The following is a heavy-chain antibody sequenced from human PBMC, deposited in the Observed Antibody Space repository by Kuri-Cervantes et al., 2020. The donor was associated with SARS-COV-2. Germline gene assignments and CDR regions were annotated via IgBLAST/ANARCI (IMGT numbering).Heavy chain of an antibody. D-gene: IGHD3-9*01. CDR3: GRQASDWHIDY. Sequence: SETLSLTCSVSGGSISSSGHYWGWVRQPPGKGLEWIGSIYFSGSTDYTPSLKSRVTISVDTSKNQFSLKLTSVTATDTAVYYCGRQASDWHIDYWGQGTLVTVSS. CDR2: IYFSGST. J-gene: IGHJ4*02. V-gene: IGHV4-39*01. CDR1: GGSISSSGHY.